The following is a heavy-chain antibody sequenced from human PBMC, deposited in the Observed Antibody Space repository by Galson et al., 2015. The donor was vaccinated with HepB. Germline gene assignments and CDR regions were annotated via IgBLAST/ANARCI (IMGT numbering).Heavy chain of an antibody. J-gene: IGHJ4*02. CDR2: ISHDGNSK. Sequence: SLRLSCAASGFTFSSYSIHWVRQAPGKGLEWVAVISHDGNSKYNADSVKGRFTISRDNSKNTLYLQMNSLRDEDTAVYYCARDLYPLDILTGYLDHWGQGTLVTVSS. CDR1: GFTFSSYS. D-gene: IGHD3-9*01. V-gene: IGHV3-30-3*01. CDR3: ARDLYPLDILTGYLDH.